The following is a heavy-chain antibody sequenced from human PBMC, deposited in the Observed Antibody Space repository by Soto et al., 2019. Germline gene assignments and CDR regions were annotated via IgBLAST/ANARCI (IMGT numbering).Heavy chain of an antibody. CDR2: ISYDGSNK. J-gene: IGHJ4*02. D-gene: IGHD4-17*01. V-gene: IGHV3-30*18. Sequence: LGGCLRLSCAASGFTFSSYGMHWVRQAPGKGLEGVAVISYDGSNKYYADSVKGRFTISRDNSKNTLYLQMNSLRAEDTAVYYCAKDGGAGTVTTTLAYWGQGTLGTV. CDR1: GFTFSSYG. CDR3: AKDGGAGTVTTTLAY.